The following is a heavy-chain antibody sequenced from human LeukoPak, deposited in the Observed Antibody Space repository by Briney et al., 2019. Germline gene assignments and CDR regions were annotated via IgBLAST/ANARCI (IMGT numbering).Heavy chain of an antibody. J-gene: IGHJ4*02. CDR1: GGTFSSYA. V-gene: IGHV1-69*04. Sequence: GASVKVSCKASGGTFSSYAISWVRQAPGQGLEWMGRIIPILGIANYAQKFQGRATITADKSTSTAYMELSSLRSEDTAVYYCASIVVVTAQAFDYWGQGTLVTVSS. CDR2: IIPILGIA. CDR3: ASIVVVTAQAFDY. D-gene: IGHD2-21*02.